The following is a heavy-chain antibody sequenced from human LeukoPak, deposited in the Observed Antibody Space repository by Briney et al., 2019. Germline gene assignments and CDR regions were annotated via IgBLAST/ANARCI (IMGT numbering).Heavy chain of an antibody. CDR1: GGSISSSSYY. V-gene: IGHV4-39*07. CDR3: AGGPSLGYCSSTSCYSH. D-gene: IGHD2-2*01. Sequence: SETLSLTCTVSGGSISSSSYYWGWIRQPPGKGLEWIGSIYYSGSTYYNPSLKSRVTISVDTSKNQFSLKLSSVTAADTAVYYCAGGPSLGYCSSTSCYSHWGQGTLVTVSS. J-gene: IGHJ4*02. CDR2: IYYSGST.